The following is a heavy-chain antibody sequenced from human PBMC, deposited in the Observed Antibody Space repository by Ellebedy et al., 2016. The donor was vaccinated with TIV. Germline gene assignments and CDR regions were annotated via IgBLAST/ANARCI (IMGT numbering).Heavy chain of an antibody. J-gene: IGHJ5*02. CDR3: AKGDYSSSRNWFDP. Sequence: GESLKISXAASGFTFDNYWMHWVRQAPGKGLEWVAVISYDGSNKDYTDSVKGRFTISRDNSKNTLYLQMSSLRPEDTAVYYCAKGDYSSSRNWFDPWGQGTLVTVSS. CDR1: GFTFDNYW. CDR2: ISYDGSNK. D-gene: IGHD6-13*01. V-gene: IGHV3-30*18.